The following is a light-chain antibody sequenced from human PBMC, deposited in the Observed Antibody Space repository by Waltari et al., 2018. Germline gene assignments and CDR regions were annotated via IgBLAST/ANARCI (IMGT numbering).Light chain of an antibody. V-gene: IGKV1-33*01. CDR3: QRYDNLPIFA. J-gene: IGKJ3*01. CDR1: QDISNY. Sequence: IHLTQSPSSLSASVGDRVTITCQASQDISNYLNWYQQKPGKAPKLLIHDASKLETGVPPRFSGSQSETSFTLTISGLQPEDIGRYYCQRYDNLPIFAFGPGTKVEI. CDR2: DAS.